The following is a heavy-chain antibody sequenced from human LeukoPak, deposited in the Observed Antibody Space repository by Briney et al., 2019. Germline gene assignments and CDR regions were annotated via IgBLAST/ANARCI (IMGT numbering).Heavy chain of an antibody. CDR2: IWYDGSNK. Sequence: GRSLRLSCAASGFTFSSYGMHWVRQAPGKGLEWVAVIWYDGSNKYYADSVKGRFTISRDNSKNTLYLQMNSLKTEDTAVYYCTTAPGQSALLRYFDWLPNFDYWGQGTLVTVSS. V-gene: IGHV3-33*08. J-gene: IGHJ4*02. CDR1: GFTFSSYG. CDR3: TTAPGQSALLRYFDWLPNFDY. D-gene: IGHD3-9*01.